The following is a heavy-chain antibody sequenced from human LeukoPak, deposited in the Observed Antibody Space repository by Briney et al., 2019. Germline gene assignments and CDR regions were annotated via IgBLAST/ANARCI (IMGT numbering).Heavy chain of an antibody. CDR1: GASVSSGTYY. J-gene: IGHJ2*01. D-gene: IGHD1-26*01. Sequence: KPSETLSLTCTVSGASVSSGTYYWSWIRQPPGKGLEWIGYIYYSGSTNYNPSLKSRVTISVDTSKNQISLNLRSVTAADTAVYFCARGLAGATSGAVYFDLWGRGTLAAVSS. V-gene: IGHV4-61*01. CDR3: ARGLAGATSGAVYFDL. CDR2: IYYSGST.